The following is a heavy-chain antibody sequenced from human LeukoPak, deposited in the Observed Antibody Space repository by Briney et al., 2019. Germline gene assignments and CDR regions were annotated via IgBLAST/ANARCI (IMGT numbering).Heavy chain of an antibody. V-gene: IGHV3-30-3*01. CDR1: GFTFDDYA. J-gene: IGHJ3*02. D-gene: IGHD3-22*01. CDR3: ARDRDDSSVVLRPANAFDI. Sequence: PGRSLRLSCAASGFTFDDYAMHWVRHAPGKGLEWVAVISYDGSNKYYADSVKGRFTISRDNSKNTLYLQMNSLRAEDTAVYYCARDRDDSSVVLRPANAFDIWGQGTMVTVSS. CDR2: ISYDGSNK.